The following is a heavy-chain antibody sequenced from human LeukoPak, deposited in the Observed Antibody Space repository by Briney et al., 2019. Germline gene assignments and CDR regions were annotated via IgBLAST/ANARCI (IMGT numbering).Heavy chain of an antibody. CDR3: ARRGHPYYFYF. CDR2: INSDGSST. D-gene: IGHD3-10*01. V-gene: IGHV3-74*01. CDR1: GFTFSSYS. J-gene: IGHJ4*02. Sequence: GGSLRLSCSASGFTFSSYSMNWVRQAPGKGLVWVSRINSDGSSTKYADSVKGRFTVSRDNAKNTLYLQMSRLRAEDTAVYYCARRGHPYYFYFWGQGTLVTVSS.